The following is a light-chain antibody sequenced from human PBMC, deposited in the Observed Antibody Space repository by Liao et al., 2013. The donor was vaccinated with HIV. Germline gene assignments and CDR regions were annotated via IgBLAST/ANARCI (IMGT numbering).Light chain of an antibody. CDR3: QVWDSRSDYV. Sequence: SYELTQSPSVSVSPGQTATITCSGDKLGDRDASWYQQKPGQSPVLVIYQDTKRPSGIPERFSGSNSGKTATLIIRRVEVGDEADYFCQVWDSRSDYVFGPGTKVTVL. CDR1: KLGDRD. CDR2: QDT. J-gene: IGLJ1*01. V-gene: IGLV3-1*01.